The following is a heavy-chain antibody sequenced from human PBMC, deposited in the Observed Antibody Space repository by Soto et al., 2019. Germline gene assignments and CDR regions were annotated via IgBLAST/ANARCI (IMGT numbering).Heavy chain of an antibody. Sequence: SVKVSCKASGGTFSSYAISWVRQAPGQGLEWKGGIIPIFGTANYAQKFQGRVTITADESTSTAYIELSSLRSEDTVVYYCARDGYNYYFDYWGQGTLVTVSS. V-gene: IGHV1-69*13. CDR1: GGTFSSYA. J-gene: IGHJ4*02. CDR3: ARDGYNYYFDY. CDR2: IIPIFGTA. D-gene: IGHD5-12*01.